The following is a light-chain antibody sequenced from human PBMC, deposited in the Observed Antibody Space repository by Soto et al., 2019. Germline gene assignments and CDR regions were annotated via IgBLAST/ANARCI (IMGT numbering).Light chain of an antibody. CDR3: CSYTGSSL. CDR1: SGDVGGYNY. CDR2: DVS. Sequence: QSALTQPRSVSGSPGQSVTISRTGTSGDVGGYNYVSWYQHHPGKAPKLMIYDVSKRPSGVPDRFSGSKSGNTASLTISGLQAEDEADYYCCSYTGSSLFGGGTKLTVL. V-gene: IGLV2-11*01. J-gene: IGLJ2*01.